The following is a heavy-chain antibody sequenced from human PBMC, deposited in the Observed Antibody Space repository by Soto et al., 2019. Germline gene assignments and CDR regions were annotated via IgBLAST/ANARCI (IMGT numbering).Heavy chain of an antibody. CDR1: GGTFSSYA. D-gene: IGHD5-12*01. J-gene: IGHJ4*02. V-gene: IGHV1-69*12. CDR3: ARDGDGYNYFDS. CDR2: IIPIFGTA. Sequence: QVQLVQSGAEVKKPGSSVKVSCKASGGTFSSYAISWVRQAPGQGLEWMGGIIPIFGTANYAQKFQGRVTIPADDSTSTAYMELSSLSSEDTAVYYCARDGDGYNYFDSWGQGTLVTVSS.